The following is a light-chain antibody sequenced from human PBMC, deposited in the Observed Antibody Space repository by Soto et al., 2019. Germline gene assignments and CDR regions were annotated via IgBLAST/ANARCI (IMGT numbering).Light chain of an antibody. CDR1: ESVSTW. Sequence: DIQMTQSPSTLSASIGDRVTITCRTNESVSTWLAWYQQKPGKAPKLLIYTVSNLQSGVPSRFSGSGSETEFTLTSTSLHPDELGIYCGQQYNMWLSFGGGTKVEIK. CDR2: TVS. CDR3: QQYNMWLS. J-gene: IGKJ4*01. V-gene: IGKV1-5*03.